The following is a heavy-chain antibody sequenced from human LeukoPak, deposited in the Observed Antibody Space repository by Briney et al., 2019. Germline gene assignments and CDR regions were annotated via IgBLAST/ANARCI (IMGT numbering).Heavy chain of an antibody. Sequence: GGSLRLSCAASGFSFSSYEMNWVRQAPGKGLEWISYISASGTLTHYADSVEGRFTISRDNAKNSLFLQMNSLRGEDTAVYYCARLPPDDWFDPWGQGILVTVSS. V-gene: IGHV3-48*03. CDR2: ISASGTLT. CDR3: ARLPPDDWFDP. J-gene: IGHJ5*02. CDR1: GFSFSSYE.